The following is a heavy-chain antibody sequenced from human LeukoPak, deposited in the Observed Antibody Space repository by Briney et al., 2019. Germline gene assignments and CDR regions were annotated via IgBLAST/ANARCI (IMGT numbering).Heavy chain of an antibody. Sequence: PGGSLRLSCAASGFTFSSYGMHWVRQAPGKGLDWVAFIRYDGSNKYYADSVKGRFTISRDNSKNTLYLQMNSLRAEDTAVYYCANGGYDFWSGYPRIDAFDIWGQGTMVTVSS. D-gene: IGHD3-3*01. CDR1: GFTFSSYG. CDR3: ANGGYDFWSGYPRIDAFDI. J-gene: IGHJ3*02. V-gene: IGHV3-30*02. CDR2: IRYDGSNK.